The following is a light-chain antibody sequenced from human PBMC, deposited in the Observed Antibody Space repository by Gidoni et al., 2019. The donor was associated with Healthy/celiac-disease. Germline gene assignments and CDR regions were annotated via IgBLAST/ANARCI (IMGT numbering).Light chain of an antibody. CDR2: DAS. Sequence: DIQMTQSPSSLSASVGDRVTITCQASQDIRNYLNWYQQKPGKAPKLLIYDASNLEPGVPSRFSGSGSGTDFTFTISSLQPEDIATYYCQQYDNLPYTFGQGTKLEIK. J-gene: IGKJ2*01. CDR1: QDIRNY. V-gene: IGKV1-33*01. CDR3: QQYDNLPYT.